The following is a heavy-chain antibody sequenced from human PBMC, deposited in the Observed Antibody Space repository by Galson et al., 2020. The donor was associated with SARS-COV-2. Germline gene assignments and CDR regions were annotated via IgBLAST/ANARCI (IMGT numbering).Heavy chain of an antibody. D-gene: IGHD6-19*01. CDR1: GFSLSSYW. Sequence: GGSLRLSCEASGFSLSSYWMSWVRQAPGKGLEWVANIKLDGSEKYYVDSVKGRFTISRDNVKNSLFLQMNSLRAEDTAVYYCTATNVAVAGYFWGQGTLVTVPS. J-gene: IGHJ4*02. V-gene: IGHV3-7*01. CDR2: IKLDGSEK. CDR3: TATNVAVAGYF.